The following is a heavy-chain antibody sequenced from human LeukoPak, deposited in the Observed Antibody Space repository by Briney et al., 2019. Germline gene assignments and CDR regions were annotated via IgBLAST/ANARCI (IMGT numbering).Heavy chain of an antibody. CDR2: TYYRSKWYN. CDR3: ARVESTWNYVDWFDP. J-gene: IGHJ5*02. Sequence: SQTLSLTCAISGDSVSSNSAGWNWIRQSPSRGLEWLGRTYYRSKWYNDYAVSVKSRITINPDTSKNLFSLQLNSVTPEDTAVYYCARVESTWNYVDWFDPWGQGTLVTVSS. V-gene: IGHV6-1*01. D-gene: IGHD1-7*01. CDR1: GDSVSSNSAG.